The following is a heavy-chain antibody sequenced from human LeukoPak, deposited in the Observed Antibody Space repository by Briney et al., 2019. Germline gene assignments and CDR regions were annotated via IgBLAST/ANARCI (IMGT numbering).Heavy chain of an antibody. D-gene: IGHD6-13*01. CDR1: GYTFTSYA. J-gene: IGHJ5*02. CDR3: ARDSSRAPHRQQLVSA. Sequence: ASVKVSCKASGYTFTSYAMNWGRQAPGQGLEWMGWINTNTGNPTYAQGFTGRFVFSLDSSVSTAYLQISSLKAEDTAVYYCARDSSRAPHRQQLVSAWGQGTLVTVSS. CDR2: INTNTGNP. V-gene: IGHV7-4-1*02.